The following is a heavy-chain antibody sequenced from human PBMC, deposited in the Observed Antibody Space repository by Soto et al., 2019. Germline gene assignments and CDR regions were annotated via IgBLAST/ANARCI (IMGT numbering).Heavy chain of an antibody. Sequence: QVQLVQSGPEVKKPGSAVKVSCKASGGTFKMYAMNWVRQAPGQGLEWMGGTIPALDKTNYAQKFQGRLTITVDESTGTAYMDLSGLRSVDTAVYYCARSIGSGGAIGGFDYWGQGTLVTVSS. J-gene: IGHJ4*02. V-gene: IGHV1-69*01. CDR2: TIPALDKT. CDR1: GGTFKMYA. D-gene: IGHD3-16*02. CDR3: ARSIGSGGAIGGFDY.